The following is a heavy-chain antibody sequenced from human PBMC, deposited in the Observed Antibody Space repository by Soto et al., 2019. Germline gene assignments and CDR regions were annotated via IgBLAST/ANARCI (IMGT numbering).Heavy chain of an antibody. CDR3: ARGVGYCSGGSCSSGDY. D-gene: IGHD2-15*01. Sequence: ASVKVSCKASGYTFTSYDINWVRQATGQGLEWMGWMNPNSGNTGYAQKFQGRVTMTRNTSISTAYMELSSLRSEDTAVYYCARGVGYCSGGSCSSGDYWGQGTLVTVSS. V-gene: IGHV1-8*01. J-gene: IGHJ4*02. CDR1: GYTFTSYD. CDR2: MNPNSGNT.